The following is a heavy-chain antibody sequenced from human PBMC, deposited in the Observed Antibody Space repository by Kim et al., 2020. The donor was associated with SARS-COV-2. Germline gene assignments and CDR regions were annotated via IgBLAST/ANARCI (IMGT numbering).Heavy chain of an antibody. J-gene: IGHJ4*02. CDR2: IYYTGSA. Sequence: SWHRKPPGKGLEYIGPIYYTGSAYYSPSLKSRVTMSVDTSKNQFSLRLTSVTAADTAVYYCARHQSSYYFGSGSFPRYFDYWGPGTLAT. D-gene: IGHD3-10*01. V-gene: IGHV4-59*08. CDR3: ARHQSSYYFGSGSFPRYFDY.